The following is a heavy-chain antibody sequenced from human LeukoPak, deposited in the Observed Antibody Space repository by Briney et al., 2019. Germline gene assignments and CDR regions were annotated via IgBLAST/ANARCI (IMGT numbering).Heavy chain of an antibody. CDR3: LLYQLLSANPDWFDP. J-gene: IGHJ5*02. V-gene: IGHV1-2*02. Sequence: ASVKVSCKASGYTFTGYYMHWVRQAPGQGLEWMGWINPNSGGTNYAQKFQGRVTMTRDTSISTAYMELSRLRSDDTAVYYCLLYQLLSANPDWFDPWGQRTLVTVSS. D-gene: IGHD2-2*01. CDR1: GYTFTGYY. CDR2: INPNSGGT.